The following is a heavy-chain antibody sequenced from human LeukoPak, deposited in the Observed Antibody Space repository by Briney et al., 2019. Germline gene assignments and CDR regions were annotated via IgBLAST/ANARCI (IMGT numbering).Heavy chain of an antibody. CDR2: ITAGGRST. V-gene: IGHV3-23*01. J-gene: IGHJ4*02. CDR1: GFTFSGYG. CDR3: AAGAPNFRSGGDY. Sequence: PGGSLRLSSAASGFTFSGYGMSWVRQTPGKGLEWVSVITAGGRSTYYADSVKGRFTISRDTSKNMLFLQMNSLRAEDTALYYCAAGAPNFRSGGDYWGQGTPVTVSS. D-gene: IGHD2-15*01.